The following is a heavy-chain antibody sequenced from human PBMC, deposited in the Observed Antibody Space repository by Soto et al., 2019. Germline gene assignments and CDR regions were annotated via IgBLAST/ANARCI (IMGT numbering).Heavy chain of an antibody. V-gene: IGHV3-21*01. D-gene: IGHD2-15*01. CDR1: GFTFRTYT. Sequence: GGSLRLFCISSGFTFRTYTMNWVRQAPGKGLEWVSGIRGFSPYTFYAESVKGRFTISRDNAKNSLYLQMNSLRAEDTAVYYCARDRGYDAHDYYYNAMDVWGHGTTVAGS. CDR3: ARDRGYDAHDYYYNAMDV. J-gene: IGHJ6*02. CDR2: IRGFSPYT.